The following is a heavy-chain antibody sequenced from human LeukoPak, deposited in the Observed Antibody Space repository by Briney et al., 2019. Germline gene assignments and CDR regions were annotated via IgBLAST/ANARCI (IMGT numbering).Heavy chain of an antibody. CDR2: ISHHGNNK. D-gene: IGHD3-22*01. V-gene: IGHV3-30-3*01. CDR1: GFPFDTYG. J-gene: IGHJ4*02. Sequence: PGGSLRLSCVVSGFPFDTYGMHWIRQTPGKGLEWLTLISHHGNNKYYADSVKGRFTISRDNSKNMVYLQMNSLRDEDTAVYYCARDRGFHYDQLDYWGQGTLVTVSS. CDR3: ARDRGFHYDQLDY.